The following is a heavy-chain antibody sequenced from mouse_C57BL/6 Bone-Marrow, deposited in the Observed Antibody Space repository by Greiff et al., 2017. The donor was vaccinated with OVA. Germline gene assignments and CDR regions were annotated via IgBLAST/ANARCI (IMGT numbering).Heavy chain of an antibody. Sequence: DVKLQESGEGLVKPGGSLKLSCAASGFTFSSYAMSWVRQTPEKRLEWVAYISSGGDYIYYADTVKGRFTISRDNARNTLYLQMSSLKSEDTAMYYCTRILGWFAYWGQGTLVTVSA. CDR1: GFTFSSYA. J-gene: IGHJ3*01. CDR2: ISSGGDYI. V-gene: IGHV5-9-1*02. CDR3: TRILGWFAY. D-gene: IGHD1-1*01.